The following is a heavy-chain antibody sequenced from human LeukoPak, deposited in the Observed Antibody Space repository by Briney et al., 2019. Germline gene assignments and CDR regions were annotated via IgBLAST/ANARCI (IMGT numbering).Heavy chain of an antibody. J-gene: IGHJ3*02. CDR2: IIPIFGTA. D-gene: IGHD3-9*01. Sequence: SVKVSCKASGGTFSSYAISWVRQAPGQGLEWMGGIIPIFGTANYAQKFQGRVTITADEPTSTAYMELSSLRSEDTAVYYCARSDILTGYAFDIWGQGTMVTVSS. CDR1: GGTFSSYA. CDR3: ARSDILTGYAFDI. V-gene: IGHV1-69*13.